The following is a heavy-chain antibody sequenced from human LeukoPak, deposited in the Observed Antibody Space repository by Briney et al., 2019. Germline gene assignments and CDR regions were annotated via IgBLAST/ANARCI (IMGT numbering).Heavy chain of an antibody. J-gene: IGHJ4*02. V-gene: IGHV3-21*01. D-gene: IGHD5-24*01. Sequence: GGSLRLSCAASGFTFSSYSMNWVRQAPGKGLEWVSSISSSSSYIYYADSVKGRFTISRDNAKNSLYLQMNSLRAEDTAVYYCARDRSKMATISGNDYWGQGTLVTVSS. CDR1: GFTFSSYS. CDR3: ARDRSKMATISGNDY. CDR2: ISSSSSYI.